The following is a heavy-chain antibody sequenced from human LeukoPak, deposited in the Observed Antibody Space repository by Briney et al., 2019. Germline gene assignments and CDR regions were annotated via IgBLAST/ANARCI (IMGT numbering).Heavy chain of an antibody. CDR2: INPNSGGT. J-gene: IGHJ5*02. Sequence: ASVKVSCKASGYTFTGYYMHWVRQAPGQGLEWMGWINPNSGGTNYAQTFQGRVTMTRDTSISTAYMELSRLRSDDTAVYYCARGHGFDPWGQGTLVTVSS. CDR3: ARGHGFDP. V-gene: IGHV1-2*02. CDR1: GYTFTGYY.